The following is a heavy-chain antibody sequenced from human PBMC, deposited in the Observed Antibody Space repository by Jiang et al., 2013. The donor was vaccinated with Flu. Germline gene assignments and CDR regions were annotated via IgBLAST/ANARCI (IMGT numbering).Heavy chain of an antibody. CDR1: GYTFNSYA. D-gene: IGHD3-22*01. CDR2: IHTNTGYP. Sequence: QSGSELKKPGASVTVSCKASGYTFNSYAMSWVRQAPGQGLEWVGRIHTNTGYPTYARGFGGRFVLSMDTSVTTAYMQITNLKEEDTAVYYCAKDLAGPAGPEGYYSRYGMDVWGQGSTVTVSS. CDR3: AKDLAGPAGPEGYYSRYGMDV. V-gene: IGHV7-4-1*02. J-gene: IGHJ6*02.